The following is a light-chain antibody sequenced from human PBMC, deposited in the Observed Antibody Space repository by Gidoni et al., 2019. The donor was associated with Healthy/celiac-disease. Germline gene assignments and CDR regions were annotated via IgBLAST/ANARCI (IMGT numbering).Light chain of an antibody. CDR1: QSVSSN. V-gene: IGKV3-15*01. Sequence: DIVMTQSPATLSVSPGDRATLSCRASQSVSSNLTWYQQKPGQAPRLLIYGASTRATGIPARFSGSGSGTEFTLTISSLQSEDLAVYYCQQYNNWLWTFGQGTKVEIK. CDR2: GAS. CDR3: QQYNNWLWT. J-gene: IGKJ1*01.